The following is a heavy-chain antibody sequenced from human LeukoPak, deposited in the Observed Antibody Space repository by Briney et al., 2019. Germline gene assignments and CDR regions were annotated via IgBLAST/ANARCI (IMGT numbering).Heavy chain of an antibody. J-gene: IGHJ4*02. Sequence: PGGSLRLSCAASGFAFSSYGMHWVRQAPGKGLEWVAVISYDGSNKYYADSVKGRFTISRDNSENTLYLQMNSLRAEDTAVYHCAKDLSRGNDDYWGQGTLVTVSS. CDR1: GFAFSSYG. V-gene: IGHV3-30*18. CDR2: ISYDGSNK. CDR3: AKDLSRGNDDY. D-gene: IGHD4-23*01.